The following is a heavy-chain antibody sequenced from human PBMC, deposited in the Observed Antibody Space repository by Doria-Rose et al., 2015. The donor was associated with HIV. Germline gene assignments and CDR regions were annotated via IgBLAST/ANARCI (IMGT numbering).Heavy chain of an antibody. D-gene: IGHD1-26*01. V-gene: IGHV4-61*02. Sequence: GPGLVKPSQTLSLTCTVSGGSISSGSYYWSWIRQPAGKGLEWIGHIYTSGSTNYNPSLKSRVTISVYTSKNQFSLKLRSVTAADTAVYYCARVGFTGSAEYFQHWGQGTLVAISS. J-gene: IGHJ1*01. CDR3: ARVGFTGSAEYFQH. CDR2: IYTSGST. CDR1: GGSISSGSYY.